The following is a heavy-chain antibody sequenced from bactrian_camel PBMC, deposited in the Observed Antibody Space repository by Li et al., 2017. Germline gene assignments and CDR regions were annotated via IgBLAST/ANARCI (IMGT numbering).Heavy chain of an antibody. J-gene: IGHJ4*01. CDR2: IESDGST. Sequence: HVQLVESGGGSVQAGGSLRLSCVVSELTSSDYCMGWFRQIPDKEREGVAGIESDGSTSYADSVKDRFSISRDSAKNTLYLQMNSLNPEDTAVYYCVRDSDDGPDSYWGQGTQVTVS. CDR3: VRDSDDGPDSY. V-gene: IGHV3S9*01. CDR1: ELTSSDYC. D-gene: IGHD1*01.